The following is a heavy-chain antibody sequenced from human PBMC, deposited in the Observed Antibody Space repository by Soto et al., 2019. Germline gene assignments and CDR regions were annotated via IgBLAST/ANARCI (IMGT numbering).Heavy chain of an antibody. J-gene: IGHJ4*02. V-gene: IGHV2-5*01. CDR3: AHSKWLPFDY. Sequence: KPTETRRVRGSFSGVSLSTKGVGVGWIRQPPGKALEWLALIYWNDDKRYSPSLKSRLTITKDTSKNQVVLTMTNMDPVDTATYYCAHSKWLPFDYWGQGTPVPVSS. CDR2: IYWNDDK. CDR1: GVSLSTKGVG. D-gene: IGHD2-8*01.